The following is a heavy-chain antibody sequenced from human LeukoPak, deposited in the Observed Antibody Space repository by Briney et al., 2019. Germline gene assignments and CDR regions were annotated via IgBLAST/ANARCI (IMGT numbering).Heavy chain of an antibody. D-gene: IGHD6-13*01. CDR2: IYYSGST. CDR3: ARDPIAAADP. Sequence: KPSETLSLTCTVSGGSISSYYWSWIRQPPGKGLEWIGYIYYSGSTNYNPSLKSRVTISVDTSKNQFSLKLSSVTAADTAVYYCARDPIAAADPWGQGTLVTVSS. V-gene: IGHV4-59*01. CDR1: GGSISSYY. J-gene: IGHJ5*02.